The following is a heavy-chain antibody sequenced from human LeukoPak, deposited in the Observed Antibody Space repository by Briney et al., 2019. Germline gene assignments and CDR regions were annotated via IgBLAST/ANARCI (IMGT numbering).Heavy chain of an antibody. V-gene: IGHV4-39*01. D-gene: IGHD3-10*01. J-gene: IGHJ6*03. CDR3: ARQLYVSGSYYAPMDV. CDR2: VHYSGST. CDR1: GGSISSSSYY. Sequence: PSETLSLTCTVSGGSISSSSYYWGWIRQPPGKGLEWIASVHYSGSTYYNPSLKSRLTISVDTSKNQFSLKVSSVTAADTAVYFCARQLYVSGSYYAPMDVWGKGTTVTISS.